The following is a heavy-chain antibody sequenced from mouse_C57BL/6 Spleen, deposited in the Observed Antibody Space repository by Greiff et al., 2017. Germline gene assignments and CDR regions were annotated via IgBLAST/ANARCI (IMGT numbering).Heavy chain of an antibody. CDR2: ISGGGGNT. CDR3: ARHNIYYGNYPAWFAY. Sequence: EVHLVESGGGLVKPGGSLKLSCAASGFTFSSYTMSWVRQTPEKRLEWVATISGGGGNTYYPDSVKGRFTISRDNAKNTLDLQMSSLRSEDTALYYCARHNIYYGNYPAWFAYWGQGTLVTVSA. J-gene: IGHJ3*01. CDR1: GFTFSSYT. D-gene: IGHD2-1*01. V-gene: IGHV5-9*01.